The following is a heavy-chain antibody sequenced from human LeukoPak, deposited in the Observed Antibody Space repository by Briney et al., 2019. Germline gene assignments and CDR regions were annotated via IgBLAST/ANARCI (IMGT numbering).Heavy chain of an antibody. CDR3: SKDHLMATLPSSLWYDP. Sequence: GGSLRLSCVASGFIFSNYGTHWVRQAPGKGLEWVAFIRYDGSNKYYADSVKGRFTISRDNSKNTMYLQMSSLKPEDTALYYCSKDHLMATLPSSLWYDPWGQGTLVTVSS. CDR2: IRYDGSNK. D-gene: IGHD2-15*01. J-gene: IGHJ5*02. CDR1: GFIFSNYG. V-gene: IGHV3-30*02.